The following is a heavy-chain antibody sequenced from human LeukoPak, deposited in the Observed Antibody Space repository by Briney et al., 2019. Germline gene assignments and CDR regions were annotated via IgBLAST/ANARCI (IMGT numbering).Heavy chain of an antibody. CDR2: ISGSGGST. D-gene: IGHD1-1*01. V-gene: IGHV3-23*01. Sequence: GGSLRLSCAASGFTFSSYAMSWVRQAPGKGLEWVSAISGSGGSTYYADSVKGRFTISRDSSKNTLYLQMNSLRAEDTAVYYCAKCRGTRLCWPSDYWGQGTLVTVSS. CDR3: AKCRGTRLCWPSDY. CDR1: GFTFSSYA. J-gene: IGHJ4*02.